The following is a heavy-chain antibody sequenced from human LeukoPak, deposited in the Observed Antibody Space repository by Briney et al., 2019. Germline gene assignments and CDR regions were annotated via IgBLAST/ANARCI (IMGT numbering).Heavy chain of an antibody. V-gene: IGHV4-39*07. CDR1: GFTFSSYA. CDR3: ARDPWEGDCSGDSCYGY. J-gene: IGHJ4*02. CDR2: IYYSGNT. Sequence: GSLRLSCAASGFTFSSYAMSWVRQAPGKGLEWIGSIYYSGNTYYYNPSLKSRVTISLDTSKDQFSLRLSSVTAADTAVYYCARDPWEGDCSGDSCYGYWGQGTLVTVSS. D-gene: IGHD2-15*01.